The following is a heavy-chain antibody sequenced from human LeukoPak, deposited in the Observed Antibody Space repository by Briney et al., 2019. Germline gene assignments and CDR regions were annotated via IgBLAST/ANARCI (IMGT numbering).Heavy chain of an antibody. J-gene: IGHJ6*02. Sequence: GGSLRLSCAASGFTFSNYNMNWVRQAPGKGLEWVSSLSSSGDDALYADSVKGRFIISRDNAKNSLYLLMYSLRAEDTAVYYCARPYSSGWYGMDVWGQGTTVTVSS. CDR1: GFTFSNYN. CDR2: LSSSGDDA. V-gene: IGHV3-21*01. D-gene: IGHD6-19*01. CDR3: ARPYSSGWYGMDV.